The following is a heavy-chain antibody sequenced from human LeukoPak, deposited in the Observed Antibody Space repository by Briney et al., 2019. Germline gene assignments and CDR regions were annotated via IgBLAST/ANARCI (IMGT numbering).Heavy chain of an antibody. V-gene: IGHV3-30-3*01. CDR3: ARASIVGATDFDY. D-gene: IGHD1-26*01. J-gene: IGHJ4*02. CDR1: GFTFSSYA. CDR2: ISYDGSNK. Sequence: GGSLRLSCAASGFTFSSYAMHWVRQAPGKGLEWVAVISYDGSNKYHADSVKGRFTISRDNSKNTLYLQMNSLRAEDTAVYYCARASIVGATDFDYWGQGTLVTVSS.